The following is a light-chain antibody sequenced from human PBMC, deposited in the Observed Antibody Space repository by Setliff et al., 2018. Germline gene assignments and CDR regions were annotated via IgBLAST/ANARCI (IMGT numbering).Light chain of an antibody. CDR2: EVS. V-gene: IGLV2-8*01. J-gene: IGLJ1*01. CDR3: SSYAGRNNLGV. Sequence: QSALPQPPSASGSPGQSVTISCTGTSSDVGNYNFVSWYQQHPGKAPKLMIYEVSKRPSGVPDRFSGSKSGNTASLTVSGLQAEDEADYYCSSYAGRNNLGVFGTGTKVTVL. CDR1: SSDVGNYNF.